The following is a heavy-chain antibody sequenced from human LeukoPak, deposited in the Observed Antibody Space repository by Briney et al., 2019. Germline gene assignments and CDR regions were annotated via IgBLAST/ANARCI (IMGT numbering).Heavy chain of an antibody. V-gene: IGHV3-48*01. CDR2: ISSSSSTI. Sequence: GGSLRLSCAASGFTFSSYGMSWVRQAPGKGLEWVSYISSSSSTIYYADSVKGRFTISRDNAKNSLYLQMNSLRAEDTAVYYCARDRGHILGGYGDYWGQGTLVTVSS. J-gene: IGHJ4*02. D-gene: IGHD3-9*01. CDR1: GFTFSSYG. CDR3: ARDRGHILGGYGDY.